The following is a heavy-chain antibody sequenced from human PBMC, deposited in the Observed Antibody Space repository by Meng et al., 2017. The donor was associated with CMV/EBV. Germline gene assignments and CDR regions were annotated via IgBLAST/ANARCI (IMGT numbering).Heavy chain of an antibody. Sequence: QGQVVHSGAEVKKPGSSVKVYCKDSGGTFSSYAISWVRQAPGQGLEWMGGIIPIFGTANYAQKFQGRVTITADESTSTAYMELSSLRSEDTAVYYCARGVIEMATRVGLRYWGQGTLVTVSS. D-gene: IGHD5-24*01. J-gene: IGHJ4*02. CDR3: ARGVIEMATRVGLRY. V-gene: IGHV1-69*12. CDR2: IIPIFGTA. CDR1: GGTFSSYA.